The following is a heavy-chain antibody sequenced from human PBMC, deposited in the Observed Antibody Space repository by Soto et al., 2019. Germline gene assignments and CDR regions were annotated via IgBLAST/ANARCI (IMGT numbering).Heavy chain of an antibody. Sequence: EVQLVESGGGLVQPGGSLKLSCAASGFIFSDSGLHWVRQASGKGLEWVGRIRSQAHSYATLYAESVKGRFTISRDDSKSTTYLQMNSLKTEDTAVYYCTRRPYDRSGYYYHGYYYGMDVWGQGTTVTVSS. CDR2: IRSQAHSYAT. CDR3: TRRPYDRSGYYYHGYYYGMDV. J-gene: IGHJ6*02. V-gene: IGHV3-73*02. CDR1: GFIFSDSG. D-gene: IGHD3-22*01.